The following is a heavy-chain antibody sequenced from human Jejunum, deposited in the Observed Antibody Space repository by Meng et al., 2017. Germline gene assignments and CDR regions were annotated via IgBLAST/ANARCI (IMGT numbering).Heavy chain of an antibody. CDR1: GGSISSSPYF. J-gene: IGHJ5*02. V-gene: IGHV4-39*01. Sequence: QVQLQESGPGLVKPSETLSLSCTVSGGSISSSPYFWGWLRQPPGKGLEWIGSIHYRGNTYYNPSLKSRVTISADTSGNQFSVSLSSVTVADTAVYYCARQPSGPYPVSWFDPWGQGTLVTVSS. CDR3: ARQPSGPYPVSWFDP. D-gene: IGHD3-3*01. CDR2: IHYRGNT.